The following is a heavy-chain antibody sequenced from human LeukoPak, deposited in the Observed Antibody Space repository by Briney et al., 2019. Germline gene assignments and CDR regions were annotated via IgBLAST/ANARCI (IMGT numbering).Heavy chain of an antibody. D-gene: IGHD3-3*01. V-gene: IGHV4-39*01. CDR2: LYYGENS. J-gene: IGHJ5*02. CDR1: GGSISIISSSTYY. Sequence: SETLSLTCTVSGGSISIISSSTYYWGWIRQAPGKGLEWIGSLYYGENSHYNPSLKSRATLSVDASNNQFSLKLTSVTAADTAVYYCARVETIFGVVLNNWFDPWGQGTLVTVSS. CDR3: ARVETIFGVVLNNWFDP.